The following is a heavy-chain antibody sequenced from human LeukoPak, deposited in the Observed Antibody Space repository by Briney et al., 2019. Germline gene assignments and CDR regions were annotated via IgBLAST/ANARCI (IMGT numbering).Heavy chain of an antibody. J-gene: IGHJ4*02. Sequence: GGSLKLSCAASGFTFSSYSMNWVRQAPGKGLEWVSSISSSSSYIYYADSVKGRFTISRDNAKNSVYLQMNSLRAEDRAVYYFARSQGYSSIYFDYWGQGTLVTVS. V-gene: IGHV3-21*01. CDR1: GFTFSSYS. CDR3: ARSQGYSSIYFDY. CDR2: ISSSSSYI. D-gene: IGHD6-13*01.